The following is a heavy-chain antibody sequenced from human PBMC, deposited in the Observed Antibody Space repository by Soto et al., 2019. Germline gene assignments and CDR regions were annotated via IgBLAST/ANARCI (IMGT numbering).Heavy chain of an antibody. V-gene: IGHV3-7*01. Sequence: GSLRLSCAASGFIFSSSLMNWVRQAPGKGLEWVAIISQDGSQKFYVDSVKGRFTISRDNAKNSLYLQMNSLRLEDTAVYYCARPHCGGNNCRGPGTLVTVPS. CDR1: GFIFSSSL. J-gene: IGHJ4*01. CDR2: ISQDGSQK. CDR3: ARPHCGGNNC. D-gene: IGHD2-21*01.